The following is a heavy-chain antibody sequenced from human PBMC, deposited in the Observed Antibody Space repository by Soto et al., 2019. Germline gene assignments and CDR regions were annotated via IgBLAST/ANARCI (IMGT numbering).Heavy chain of an antibody. Sequence: EVQLLESGGGLVQPGGSLRLSCAASGFTFSSYAMSWVRQAPGKGLEWVSAISGSGGSTYYADSVKGRFTISRDNSKNTLYLQRNSLRADDTAVYYCAKIYDSSGYYPEYYFDYWGQGTLVTVSS. D-gene: IGHD3-22*01. V-gene: IGHV3-23*01. CDR2: ISGSGGST. J-gene: IGHJ4*02. CDR1: GFTFSSYA. CDR3: AKIYDSSGYYPEYYFDY.